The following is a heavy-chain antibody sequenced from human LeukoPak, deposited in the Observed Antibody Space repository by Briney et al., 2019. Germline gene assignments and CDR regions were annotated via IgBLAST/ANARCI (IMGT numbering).Heavy chain of an antibody. D-gene: IGHD3-10*02. V-gene: IGHV3-48*04. CDR3: AELGITMIGGV. CDR2: ISSSGSTI. CDR1: RFTFSNYW. J-gene: IGHJ6*04. Sequence: GGSLRLSCAASRFTFSNYWMSWVRQAPGKGLEWVSYISSSGSTIYYADSVKGRFTISRDNAKNSLYLQMNSLRAEDTAVYYCAELGITMIGGVWGKGTTVTISS.